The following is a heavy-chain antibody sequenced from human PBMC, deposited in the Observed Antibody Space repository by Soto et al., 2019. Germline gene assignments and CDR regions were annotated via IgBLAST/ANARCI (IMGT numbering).Heavy chain of an antibody. CDR1: GGSSGSSSYY. V-gene: IGHV4-39*01. J-gene: IGHJ6*01. D-gene: IGHD3-22*01. CDR2: IFYSGST. Sequence: PSETLSLTCTVAGGSSGSSSYYWGRNRQTPGKGLEGIGSIFYSGSTYYNPSLKSRVTISVDTSKNQFSLKLSSVTAADTAVYYCARLDSPPTYYYDSSGYSGGYHSGMAVWGHGTTVPVSS. CDR3: ARLDSPPTYYYDSSGYSGGYHSGMAV.